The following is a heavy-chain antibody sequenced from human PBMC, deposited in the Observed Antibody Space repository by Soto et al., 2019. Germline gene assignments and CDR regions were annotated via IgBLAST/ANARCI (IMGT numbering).Heavy chain of an antibody. V-gene: IGHV3-33*01. Sequence: PGGSLRLSCAASGFTLSNYGMQWVRQAPGKGLERVAHIWNDGSTEYCADPVKGRITISRDNSKNTLYLQMDSLRAEDTAVFYCARTSRYCSRGTCHGTNVMDVWSQGTTVTVSS. CDR3: ARTSRYCSRGTCHGTNVMDV. J-gene: IGHJ6*02. CDR1: GFTLSNYG. D-gene: IGHD2-15*01. CDR2: IWNDGSTE.